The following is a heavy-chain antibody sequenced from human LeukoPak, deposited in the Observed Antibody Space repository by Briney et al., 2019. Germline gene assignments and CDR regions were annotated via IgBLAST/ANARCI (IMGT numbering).Heavy chain of an antibody. CDR2: IGRSTSYI. V-gene: IGHV3-21*01. J-gene: IGHJ3*02. Sequence: GGSLRLSCAASGFTFRDYNMNWVRQAPGKGLEWVSFIGRSTSYIHYADSVKGRFTISRDSAQNSLYLQMNSLRVDDTAVYYCARGAMVRGPLAAFDIWGQGTMVTVSS. D-gene: IGHD3-10*01. CDR3: ARGAMVRGPLAAFDI. CDR1: GFTFRDYN.